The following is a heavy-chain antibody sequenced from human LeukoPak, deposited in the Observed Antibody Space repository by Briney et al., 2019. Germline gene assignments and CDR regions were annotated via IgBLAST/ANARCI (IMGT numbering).Heavy chain of an antibody. J-gene: IGHJ4*02. Sequence: GGSLRLSCAASGFTFSSYGMSWVRQAPGKGLEWVSGISGSGTNTNYADSGKDRVTISRDNSKKTVYLQMTSLRAEDTAVSYCAKSSRPVTAMAFFAYWGQGTLVTVSS. CDR1: GFTFSSYG. CDR3: AKSSRPVTAMAFFAY. CDR2: ISGSGTNT. V-gene: IGHV3-23*01. D-gene: IGHD5-18*01.